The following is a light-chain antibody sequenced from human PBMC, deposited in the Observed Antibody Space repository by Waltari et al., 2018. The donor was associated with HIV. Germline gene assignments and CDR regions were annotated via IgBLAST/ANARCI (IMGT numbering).Light chain of an antibody. V-gene: IGKV4-1*01. CDR1: PSVLYSSNNNNY. CDR3: QQYYSTPRT. Sequence: DIVMTQSPDSLAVPLGERATLNCKSSPSVLYSSNNNNYLAWYQQKPGQPPKLLIYWASTRESGFPDRFSGSGSGADFTLTSSSLQAEDVAVYYCQQYYSTPRTFGQGTKVEIK. CDR2: WAS. J-gene: IGKJ1*01.